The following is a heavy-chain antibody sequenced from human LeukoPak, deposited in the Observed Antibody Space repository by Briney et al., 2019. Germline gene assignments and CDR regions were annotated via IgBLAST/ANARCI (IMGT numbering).Heavy chain of an antibody. V-gene: IGHV1-2*02. J-gene: IGHJ3*02. Sequence: ASVKVSCKASGYTFTGYYIHWVRQAPGQGLEWMGWINPNSGGTNYAQKFQGRVTMTRDTSISTAYMELSRLRSDDTAVYYCARTRVGNSVAAFDIWGQGTMVSVS. D-gene: IGHD4-23*01. CDR2: INPNSGGT. CDR1: GYTFTGYY. CDR3: ARTRVGNSVAAFDI.